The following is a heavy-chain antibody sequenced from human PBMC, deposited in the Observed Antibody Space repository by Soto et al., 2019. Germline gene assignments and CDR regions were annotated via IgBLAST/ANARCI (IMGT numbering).Heavy chain of an antibody. D-gene: IGHD2-2*01. CDR3: AKPNLYCSSTSCYDF. J-gene: IGHJ4*02. CDR1: GFTFSNYA. Sequence: GGSLRLSCAASGFTFSNYAMSWVRQAPGKGLEWVSVISGSGGSTYYADSVKGRFTISRDNSRNTQYLQMNSLRAEDTAVYYCAKPNLYCSSTSCYDFWGQGTLVTVSS. CDR2: ISGSGGST. V-gene: IGHV3-23*01.